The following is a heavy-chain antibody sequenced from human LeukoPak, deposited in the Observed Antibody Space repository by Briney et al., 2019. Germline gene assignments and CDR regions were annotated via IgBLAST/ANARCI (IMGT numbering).Heavy chain of an antibody. CDR2: ISTYNGNT. J-gene: IGHJ6*02. D-gene: IGHD6-19*01. CDR1: GYTFTSYD. CDR3: ARSAVAVTGTSDYYGMDV. Sequence: ASVKVSCKASGYTFTSYDINWVRQATGQGLEWMGWISTYNGNTNFAQKLQGRVTMTTDTSTNTAYMELRSLRPDDTAVYYCARSAVAVTGTSDYYGMDVWGQGTTVTVSS. V-gene: IGHV1-18*01.